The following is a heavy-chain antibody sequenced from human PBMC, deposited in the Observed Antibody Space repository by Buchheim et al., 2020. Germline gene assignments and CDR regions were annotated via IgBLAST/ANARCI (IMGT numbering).Heavy chain of an antibody. V-gene: IGHV3-74*01. CDR3: TRGSAYNPLYFDY. CDR1: GFTFSSFW. CDR2: ISSDGTST. Sequence: EVQLVESGGGLVQPGGSLRLSCAASGFTFSSFWMHWVRQAPGKGLAWVSRISSDGTSTTYADSVKGRFTVSRDNAKNTLYVQRNSLRAEDTAVYYCTRGSAYNPLYFDYWGQETL. D-gene: IGHD5-24*01. J-gene: IGHJ4*02.